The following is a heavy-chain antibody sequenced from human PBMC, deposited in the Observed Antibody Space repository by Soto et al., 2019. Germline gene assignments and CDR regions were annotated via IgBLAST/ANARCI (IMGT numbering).Heavy chain of an antibody. CDR2: ISGSGGTT. CDR1: GFTFSSNA. Sequence: EVQLLESGGGLVQPGGSLRISCIGSGFTFSSNAMSWVRQAPGKGLEWVSAISGSGGTTYYGDSVKGRFAVSRDNSNNTLYLQMNSLRAEDTAVYYCAKQRAGFGSGSDTYYFDYWGQGTLVTVSS. CDR3: AKQRAGFGSGSDTYYFDY. J-gene: IGHJ4*02. D-gene: IGHD3-10*01. V-gene: IGHV3-23*01.